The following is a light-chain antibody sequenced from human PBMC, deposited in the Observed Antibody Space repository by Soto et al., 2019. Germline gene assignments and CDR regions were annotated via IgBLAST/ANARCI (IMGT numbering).Light chain of an antibody. CDR3: CSYAGSSTSWV. J-gene: IGLJ3*02. V-gene: IGLV2-23*01. CDR2: EGS. CDR1: RSAVGSQNF. Sequence: QSALTQPASVSGSPGQSITISCTGTRSAVGSQNFVSWYQQHPGKAPRLVIYEGSKRPSGVSYRFSASKSGNTASLTISGLQAEDEADYYCCSYAGSSTSWVFGGGTKLTVL.